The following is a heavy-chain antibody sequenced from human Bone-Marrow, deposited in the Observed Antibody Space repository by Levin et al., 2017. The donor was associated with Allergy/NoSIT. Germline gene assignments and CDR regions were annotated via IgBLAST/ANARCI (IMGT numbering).Heavy chain of an antibody. J-gene: IGHJ6*02. V-gene: IGHV4-30-4*01. CDR1: GVSVSSSDFY. Sequence: PSETLSLTCAVSGVSVSSSDFYWTWIRQPPGKRLEWIGYLFSSGSSYYNPSLNSRATMSLDTSKNQFSLTLESVTDADTAVYFCARDLGAATGDYRLDVWGQGTSVTVSS. CDR3: ARDLGAATGDYRLDV. CDR2: LFSSGSS. D-gene: IGHD1-14*01.